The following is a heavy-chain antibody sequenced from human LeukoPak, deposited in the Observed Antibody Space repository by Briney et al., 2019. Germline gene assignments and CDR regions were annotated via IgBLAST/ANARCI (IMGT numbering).Heavy chain of an antibody. Sequence: GSLRPSCAASGFNFATYAMGWVRQPPGKGLEWVSTINSGGRKHYADSVQGRFTISRDNSKNTLYLQINNLRAEDTAIYYCDASDFWGQGPRLPVSS. CDR3: DASDF. V-gene: IGHV3-23*01. J-gene: IGHJ4*02. CDR1: GFNFATYA. CDR2: INSGGRK.